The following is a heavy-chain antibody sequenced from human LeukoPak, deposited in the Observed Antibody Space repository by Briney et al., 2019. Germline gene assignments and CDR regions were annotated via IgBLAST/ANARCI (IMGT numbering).Heavy chain of an antibody. CDR2: INSDGSST. CDR1: GFTFSGYW. CDR3: ARGGSCSFDY. D-gene: IGHD6-6*01. V-gene: IGHV3-74*01. Sequence: PGGSLRLSCAASGFTFSGYWMHWVRQDPGKGLVWVSRINSDGSSTSYADSVKGRFTISRDYAKNTLYLQMNSLRAEDTAVYYCARGGSCSFDYWGQGTLVTVSS. J-gene: IGHJ4*02.